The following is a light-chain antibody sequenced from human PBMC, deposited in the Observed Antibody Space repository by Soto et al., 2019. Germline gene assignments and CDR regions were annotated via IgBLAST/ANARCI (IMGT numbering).Light chain of an antibody. V-gene: IGKV3-15*01. CDR2: GAS. Sequence: EIVLTQSPATLSVSPGERVTLSCRASESVDINLAWYQQKPGQAPRLLIYGASTRATDMPGTFSGRGSGTEFTLTISRLEPEDFAVYYCQQYDRSPRTFGQGTKVEIK. CDR1: ESVDIN. CDR3: QQYDRSPRT. J-gene: IGKJ1*01.